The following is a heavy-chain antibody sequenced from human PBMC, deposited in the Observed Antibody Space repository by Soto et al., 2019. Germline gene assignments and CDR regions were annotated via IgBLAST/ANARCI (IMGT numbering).Heavy chain of an antibody. Sequence: GESLKISCKGSGYSFTIYWIGWVLQMPGKGLEWMGIIYPGDSDTRYSPSFQGQVTISADKSISTAYLQWSSLKASDTAMYYCARHLYSSGWYGAFDIWGQGTMVTVSS. J-gene: IGHJ3*02. V-gene: IGHV5-51*01. CDR3: ARHLYSSGWYGAFDI. CDR1: GYSFTIYW. D-gene: IGHD6-19*01. CDR2: IYPGDSDT.